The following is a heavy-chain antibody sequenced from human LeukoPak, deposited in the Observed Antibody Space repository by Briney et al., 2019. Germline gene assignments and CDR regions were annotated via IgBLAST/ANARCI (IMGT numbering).Heavy chain of an antibody. Sequence: SETLSLTCAVYGGSFSGYYWSWIRQPPGKGLEWIGEIDHSGSTNYNPSLKSRVTISVDTSKNQFSLKLSSVTAADTAVYYCARGRARRTYTIFGLGWFDPWGQGTLVTVSS. V-gene: IGHV4-34*01. CDR2: IDHSGST. J-gene: IGHJ5*02. CDR3: ARGRARRTYTIFGLGWFDP. D-gene: IGHD3-3*01. CDR1: GGSFSGYY.